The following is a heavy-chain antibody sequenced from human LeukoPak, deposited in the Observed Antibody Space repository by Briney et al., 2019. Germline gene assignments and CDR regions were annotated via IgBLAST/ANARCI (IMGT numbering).Heavy chain of an antibody. J-gene: IGHJ4*02. D-gene: IGHD6-13*01. CDR3: ARDLYSSSST. V-gene: IGHV3-53*01. Sequence: PGGSLRLPCAASGFTVSSSYMSWVRQAPGKGLEWVSVIYSGGSTYYADSVKGRFTISRDNSKNTLYLQMNSLRAEDTAVYYCARDLYSSSSTWGQGTLVTVSS. CDR2: IYSGGST. CDR1: GFTVSSSY.